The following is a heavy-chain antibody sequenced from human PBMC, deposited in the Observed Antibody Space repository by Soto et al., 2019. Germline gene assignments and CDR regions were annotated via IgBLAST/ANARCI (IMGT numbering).Heavy chain of an antibody. V-gene: IGHV1-8*01. Sequence: QGQLVQSGAEVKKPGASVKVSCKASGYTFTSDDINWVRQATGQGPEWMGWMNPNSGITGYAQKFQGRITMTRNTSISXXYXXXXXLXXXXXXXXXXARGAGEDLDYWGQGTLVTVSS. CDR2: MNPNSGIT. CDR1: GYTFTSDD. D-gene: IGHD4-17*01. CDR3: ARGAGEDLDY. J-gene: IGHJ4*02.